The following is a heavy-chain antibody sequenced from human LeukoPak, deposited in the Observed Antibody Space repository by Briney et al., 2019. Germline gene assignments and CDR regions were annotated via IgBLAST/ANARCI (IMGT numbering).Heavy chain of an antibody. CDR2: ISAYNGNT. Sequence: GASVKVSCKASGYTFTSYGISWVRQAPGQGLEWMGWISAYNGNTNYAQKLQGRVTMTTDTSTSTAYMELRTLTSDDMAVYYCARDDQEVDVVATIPTYWGQGTLVTVSS. V-gene: IGHV1-18*03. D-gene: IGHD5-12*01. J-gene: IGHJ4*02. CDR3: ARDDQEVDVVATIPTY. CDR1: GYTFTSYG.